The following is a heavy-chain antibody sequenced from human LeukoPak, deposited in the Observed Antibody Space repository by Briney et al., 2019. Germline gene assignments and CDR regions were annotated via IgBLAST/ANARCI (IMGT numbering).Heavy chain of an antibody. Sequence: GGSLRLSCAASGFTFSSYAMSWVRQAPGKGLEWVSGISGSGGSTYHADSVKGRFTISRDNAKNSLYLQMNSLRAEDTAVYYCARDSPYYYDSSGYPPGGPSDYWGQGTLVTVSS. V-gene: IGHV3-23*01. CDR1: GFTFSSYA. CDR3: ARDSPYYYDSSGYPPGGPSDY. D-gene: IGHD3-22*01. CDR2: ISGSGGST. J-gene: IGHJ4*02.